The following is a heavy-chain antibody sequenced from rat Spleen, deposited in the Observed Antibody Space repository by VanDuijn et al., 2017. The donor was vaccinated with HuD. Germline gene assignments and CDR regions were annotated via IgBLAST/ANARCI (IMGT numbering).Heavy chain of an antibody. J-gene: IGHJ4*01. CDR2: ISYDGTAT. CDR1: GLSFSNYD. CDR3: TRAITTTPYYIMDA. Sequence: EVQLVESGGGLVQPGRSMKLSCAASGLSFSNYDMAWVRQAPTKGLEWVASISYDGTATYYRDSVKGRFTLSRDNAKSTLYLQMGSLRSEDTATYYCTRAITTTPYYIMDAWGQGASVTVSS. D-gene: IGHD1-10*01. V-gene: IGHV5-25*01.